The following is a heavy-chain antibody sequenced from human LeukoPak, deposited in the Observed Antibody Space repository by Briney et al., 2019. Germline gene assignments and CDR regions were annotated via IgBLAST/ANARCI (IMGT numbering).Heavy chain of an antibody. CDR3: ARDSRAAAGRDYYYMDV. Sequence: PSQTLSLTCTVSGGSISSGGYYWSWIRQPPGKGLEWIGYIYHSGSTYYNPSLKSRVTISVDRSKNQFSLKLSSVTAADTAVYYCARDSRAAAGRDYYYMDVWGKGTTVTVSS. CDR1: GGSISSGGYY. CDR2: IYHSGST. D-gene: IGHD6-13*01. J-gene: IGHJ6*03. V-gene: IGHV4-30-2*01.